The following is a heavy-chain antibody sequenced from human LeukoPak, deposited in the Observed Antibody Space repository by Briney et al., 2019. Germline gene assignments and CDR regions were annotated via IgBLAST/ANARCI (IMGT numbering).Heavy chain of an antibody. V-gene: IGHV3-23*01. CDR2: ISGSGGST. J-gene: IGHJ4*02. Sequence: PGGSLRLSCAASGFTFSTYAMSWVRQAPGKGLEWVSAISGSGGSTYYADSVKGRFTVSRDNSKNTLYLQMNSLRAEDTAVYYCAKRHGYSSGWFYFYCWGPGTLVTVSS. D-gene: IGHD6-19*01. CDR1: GFTFSTYA. CDR3: AKRHGYSSGWFYFYC.